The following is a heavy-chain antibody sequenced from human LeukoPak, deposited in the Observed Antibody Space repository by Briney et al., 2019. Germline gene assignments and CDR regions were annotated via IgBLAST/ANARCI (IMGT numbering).Heavy chain of an antibody. Sequence: PGGSLRLSCAASGFTFSSYGMHWVRQAPGKGLEWVAFIRSDGSNKYYADSVKGRFTISRDNSKLYLQMNSLRAEDTAVYYCASGSGIAVAGTLRGPLWGQGTLVTVSS. CDR2: IRSDGSNK. V-gene: IGHV3-30*02. J-gene: IGHJ4*02. CDR1: GFTFSSYG. CDR3: ASGSGIAVAGTLRGPL. D-gene: IGHD6-19*01.